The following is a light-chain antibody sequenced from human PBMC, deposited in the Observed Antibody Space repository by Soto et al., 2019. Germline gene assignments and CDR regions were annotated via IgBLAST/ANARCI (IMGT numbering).Light chain of an antibody. CDR3: QQYNNWPKT. J-gene: IGKJ1*01. CDR1: QRVSRN. V-gene: IGKV3-15*01. CDR2: GES. Sequence: EIVMSHSPPTLSVSPGERATLSCRARQRVSRNLACYQQKPGQTPSLLIYGESTRATGIPARFSGSGSGTEFSLTISSLQSEDFAVYYCQQYNNWPKTFGQGNKV.